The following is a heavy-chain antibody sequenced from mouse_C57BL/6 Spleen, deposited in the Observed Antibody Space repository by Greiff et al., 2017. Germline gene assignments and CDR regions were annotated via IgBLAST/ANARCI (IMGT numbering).Heavy chain of an antibody. D-gene: IGHD3-3*01. Sequence: QVQLQQSGPELVKPGASVTLSCKASGYTFTSYDINWVKQTPGQGLEWIGWIYPRDGSTKYNEKFKGKATLTVDTSSSTAYMELHSLTSEDSAVYFCAREGTSISKGFAYWGQGTLVTVSA. CDR3: AREGTSISKGFAY. CDR1: GYTFTSYD. CDR2: IYPRDGST. J-gene: IGHJ3*01. V-gene: IGHV1-85*01.